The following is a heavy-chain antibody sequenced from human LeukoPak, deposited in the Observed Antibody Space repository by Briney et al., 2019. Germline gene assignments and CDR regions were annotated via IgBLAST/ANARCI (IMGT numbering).Heavy chain of an antibody. CDR1: GGSINTYY. J-gene: IGHJ5*02. CDR3: AISTFYDSSGYGSLGP. CDR2: ISYSGST. V-gene: IGHV4-59*01. D-gene: IGHD3-22*01. Sequence: SETLSLTCTVSGGSINTYYWSWIRQPPGKGLEWIGYISYSGSTNYNPSLKSRVAISLDTSKNQFSLKLSSVTSADTAVYYCAISTFYDSSGYGSLGPWGQGTLVTVSS.